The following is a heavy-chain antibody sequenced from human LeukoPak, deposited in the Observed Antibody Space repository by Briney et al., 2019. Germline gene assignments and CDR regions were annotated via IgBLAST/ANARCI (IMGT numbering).Heavy chain of an antibody. V-gene: IGHV3-64*01. D-gene: IGHD2-2*01. CDR1: GFTFSSYA. J-gene: IGHJ4*02. Sequence: TGGSLRLSCAASGFTFSSYAMHWVRQAPGKGLEYVSAISSNGGSTYYANSVKGRFTISRDNSKNTLYLQMGSLRAEDMAVYYCARDRRRYCSSTSCISLDYWGQGTLVTVSS. CDR2: ISSNGGST. CDR3: ARDRRRYCSSTSCISLDY.